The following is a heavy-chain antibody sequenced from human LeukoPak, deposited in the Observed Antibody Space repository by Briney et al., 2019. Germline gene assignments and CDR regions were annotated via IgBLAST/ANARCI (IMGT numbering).Heavy chain of an antibody. Sequence: SVKVSCMASGGTFSSYAISWVRQAPGQGLEWMGGIIPIFGTANYAQKFQGRVTITADESTSTAYMELSSLRSEDAAVYYCARAVTPYYYDSSGYYYVDYWGQGTLVTVSS. CDR2: IIPIFGTA. J-gene: IGHJ4*02. V-gene: IGHV1-69*13. D-gene: IGHD3-22*01. CDR1: GGTFSSYA. CDR3: ARAVTPYYYDSSGYYYVDY.